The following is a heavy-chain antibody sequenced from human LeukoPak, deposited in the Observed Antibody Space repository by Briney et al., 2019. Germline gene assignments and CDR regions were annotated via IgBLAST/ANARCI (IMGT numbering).Heavy chain of an antibody. CDR2: ISSNGGST. D-gene: IGHD6-19*01. Sequence: GGSLRLSCAASGFTFSSYAMHWVRQAPGKGLEYVSAISSNGGSTYYANSVKGRFTISRDNSKNTLYLQMGSLRAEDMAVYYCARDSSGWYGDWGQGTLVTVSS. CDR3: ARDSSGWYGD. CDR1: GFTFSSYA. J-gene: IGHJ4*02. V-gene: IGHV3-64*01.